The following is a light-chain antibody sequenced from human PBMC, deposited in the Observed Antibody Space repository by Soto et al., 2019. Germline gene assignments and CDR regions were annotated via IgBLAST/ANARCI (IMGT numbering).Light chain of an antibody. Sequence: QSALTQPPSMSAAPGQKVTISCSGSSSNIGNNYVSWYQQLPGTAPKLLIYENNKRPSGIPDRFSGSKSGTSGTLGITGLQTGDEADYYCGTWDSSLSVYVFGTGTKVT. CDR3: GTWDSSLSVYV. V-gene: IGLV1-51*02. J-gene: IGLJ1*01. CDR1: SSNIGNNY. CDR2: ENN.